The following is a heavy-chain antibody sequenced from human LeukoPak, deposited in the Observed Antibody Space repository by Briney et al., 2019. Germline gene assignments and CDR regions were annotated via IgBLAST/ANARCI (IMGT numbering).Heavy chain of an antibody. CDR2: IYPGDSNT. J-gene: IGHJ6*03. V-gene: IGHV5-51*01. D-gene: IGHD2-21*01. Sequence: KSGESLKISCQGSGYSFTCHWIGWVRQMPGKGLEWMGIIYPGDSNTRYSPSFQGQVTISVDKSISTAYLQWSSLKASDTAMYYCARQGVVIANYYMDVWGKGTTVTVSS. CDR1: GYSFTCHW. CDR3: ARQGVVIANYYMDV.